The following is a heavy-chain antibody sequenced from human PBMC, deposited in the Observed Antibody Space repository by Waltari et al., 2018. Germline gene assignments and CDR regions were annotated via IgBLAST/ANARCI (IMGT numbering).Heavy chain of an antibody. CDR1: GGTLSSYP. Sequence: QVQLVQSGAEVKKPGSSVRVSCKASGGTLSSYPISWVRQAPGQGLELMGRLSPSLDRENYAQRFQVRLTITADKSTNTAYMELASLTSEDTAVYYCARPTGDSTASSNWFDPWGQGTLVTVSS. J-gene: IGHJ5*02. V-gene: IGHV1-69*04. CDR3: ARPTGDSTASSNWFDP. CDR2: LSPSLDRE. D-gene: IGHD6-6*01.